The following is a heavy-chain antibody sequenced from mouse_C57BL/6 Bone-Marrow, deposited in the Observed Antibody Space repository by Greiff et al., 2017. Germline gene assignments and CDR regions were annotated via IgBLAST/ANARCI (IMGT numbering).Heavy chain of an antibody. CDR2: INYDGCST. J-gene: IGHJ2*01. Sequence: EVQLVESEGGLVQPGSSMKLSCTASGFTFSDSYMAWVRQVPEKGLEWVSNINYDGCSTYYPASLKSRFIISRDNAKNILYLQMSSLKSEDTATYYCARDGGWDYFDYWGQDTTLTVSS. D-gene: IGHD3-3*01. CDR3: ARDGGWDYFDY. V-gene: IGHV5-16*01. CDR1: GFTFSDSY.